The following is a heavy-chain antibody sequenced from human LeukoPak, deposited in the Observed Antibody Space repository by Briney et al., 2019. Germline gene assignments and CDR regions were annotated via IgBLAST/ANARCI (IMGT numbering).Heavy chain of an antibody. V-gene: IGHV3-7*01. Sequence: GGSLRLFCAASGFTFTTSWLSWLRQAPGKGLEGVANIKPDGSDKHYVGFATGGFTTSRDNAKNSLYLQMNSLRAEDTAVYYCASLSSIVATYWGQGTLVTVSS. J-gene: IGHJ4*02. CDR2: IKPDGSDK. D-gene: IGHD5-12*01. CDR1: GFTFTTSW. CDR3: ASLSSIVATY.